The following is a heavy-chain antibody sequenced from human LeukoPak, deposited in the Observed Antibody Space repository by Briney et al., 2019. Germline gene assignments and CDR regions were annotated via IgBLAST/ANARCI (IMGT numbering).Heavy chain of an antibody. CDR1: GYSISSDYY. CDR2: IYHSGST. Sequence: PSETLSLTCTVSGYSISSDYYWGWIRQPPGKGLECIGSIYHSGSTYYNPSLKSRVTISVDTSKNQFSLKLSSVTAADTAVYYCARVMVRGVHYYMDVWGKGTTVTISS. V-gene: IGHV4-38-2*02. CDR3: ARVMVRGVHYYMDV. J-gene: IGHJ6*03. D-gene: IGHD3-10*01.